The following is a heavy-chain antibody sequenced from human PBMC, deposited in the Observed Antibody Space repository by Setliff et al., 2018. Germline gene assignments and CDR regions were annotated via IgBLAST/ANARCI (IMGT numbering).Heavy chain of an antibody. CDR2: VSASGST. J-gene: IGHJ5*02. CDR1: GGSFSTYY. V-gene: IGHV4-59*10. D-gene: IGHD3-3*01. CDR3: ARERTIFGILVISGWFDP. Sequence: PSETLSLTCAVYGGSFSTYYWSWIRQPPGKGLEWIGRVSASGSTTYNPSLKSRVTMSVDTSRNQISLNLTSVTAADTAMYYCARERTIFGILVISGWFDPWGQGTVVTVSS.